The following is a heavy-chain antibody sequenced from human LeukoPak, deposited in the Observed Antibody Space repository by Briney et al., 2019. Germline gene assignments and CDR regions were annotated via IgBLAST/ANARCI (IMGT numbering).Heavy chain of an antibody. CDR3: ARAHPGLSSKDY. CDR1: GFTFSSHW. D-gene: IGHD2-2*01. V-gene: IGHV3-74*03. Sequence: GGSLRLSCAASGFTFSSHWMHWVRQAPGKGLVWVSRINGDGSNTTYADSVKGRFTISRDNAKNTLYLQMNSLRAEDTAVYYCARAHPGLSSKDYWGQGTLVTVSS. CDR2: INGDGSNT. J-gene: IGHJ4*02.